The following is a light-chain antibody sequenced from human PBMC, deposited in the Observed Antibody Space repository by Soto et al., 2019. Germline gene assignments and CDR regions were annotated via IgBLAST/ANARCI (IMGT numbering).Light chain of an antibody. CDR3: QQCGSSPPT. Sequence: EIVLTQSPGNLSLSPGERATLSCRASQSVSSYYLAWYQQKPGQAPRLLIYGASTRATGIPDRFSGRGSGTDFTLTISRLEPEDFAVYYCQQCGSSPPTFGQGTKVDIK. CDR2: GAS. CDR1: QSVSSYY. J-gene: IGKJ1*01. V-gene: IGKV3-20*01.